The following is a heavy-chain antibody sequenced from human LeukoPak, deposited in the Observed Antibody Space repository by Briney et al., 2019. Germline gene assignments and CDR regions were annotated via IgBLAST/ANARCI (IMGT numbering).Heavy chain of an antibody. Sequence: SETLSLTCAVYGGSFSGYYWSWIRQPPGKGLEWIGEINHSGSTNYNPSLKSRVTISVDTSKNQFSLKLSSVTAADTAVYYCARGGVGATAATWFDPWGQGTLVTVSS. CDR3: ARGGVGATAATWFDP. CDR2: INHSGST. CDR1: GGSFSGYY. D-gene: IGHD1-26*01. J-gene: IGHJ5*02. V-gene: IGHV4-34*01.